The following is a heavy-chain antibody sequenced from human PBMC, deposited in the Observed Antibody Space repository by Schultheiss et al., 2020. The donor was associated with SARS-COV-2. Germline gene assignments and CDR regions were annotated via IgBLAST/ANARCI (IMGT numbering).Heavy chain of an antibody. Sequence: ASVKVSCKASGYTFTSYGISWVRQAPGQGLEWMGWINPNSGNTGSAQNFQGRVTITRDTSASTAYMELSSLRSEDTAVYYCAAHCSSTSCYPPGYGMDVWGQGTTVTVSS. D-gene: IGHD2-2*01. V-gene: IGHV1-8*03. CDR2: INPNSGNT. CDR3: AAHCSSTSCYPPGYGMDV. CDR1: GYTFTSYG. J-gene: IGHJ6*02.